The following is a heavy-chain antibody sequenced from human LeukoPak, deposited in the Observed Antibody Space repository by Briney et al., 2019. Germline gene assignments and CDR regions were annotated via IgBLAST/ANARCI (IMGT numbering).Heavy chain of an antibody. Sequence: GGSLRLSCAASGFDSSNYAMNWVRQAPGKGLEWISYIGIIGTVSYYADSVKGRFTISRDSAKNSLYLQMNSLRDEDTAVYYCARDVARRVGVDFWGQGTLVTVSS. CDR3: ARDVARRVGVDF. CDR1: GFDSSNYA. J-gene: IGHJ4*02. D-gene: IGHD2-2*01. CDR2: IGIIGTVS. V-gene: IGHV3-48*02.